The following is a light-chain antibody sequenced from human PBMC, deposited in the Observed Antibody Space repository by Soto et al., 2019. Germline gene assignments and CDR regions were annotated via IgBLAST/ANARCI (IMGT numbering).Light chain of an antibody. Sequence: QSVLTQPPSMSGAPGQRVTISCTGSSSNIGAGYDVHWYQQHPGTAPKLLIFDNNNRPSGVPDRFSGSKSDTSASLAITGLQAEDEADYYCCSFAGRMYVFGTGTKLTVL. CDR1: SSNIGAGYD. V-gene: IGLV1-40*01. CDR3: CSFAGRMYV. CDR2: DNN. J-gene: IGLJ1*01.